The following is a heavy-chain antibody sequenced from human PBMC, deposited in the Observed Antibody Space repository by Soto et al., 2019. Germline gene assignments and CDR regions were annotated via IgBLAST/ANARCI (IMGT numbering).Heavy chain of an antibody. J-gene: IGHJ4*02. V-gene: IGHV4-31*03. Sequence: SETLSLTCTVSGGSISSGGYYWSWIRQHPGKGLEWIGYIYYSGSTYYNPSLKSRVTISVDTSKNKFSLKLCSVTAADMAVYSCARGSPRGYSYGRNPVDYWGQGTLVTVSS. CDR1: GGSISSGGYY. CDR3: ARGSPRGYSYGRNPVDY. D-gene: IGHD5-18*01. CDR2: IYYSGST.